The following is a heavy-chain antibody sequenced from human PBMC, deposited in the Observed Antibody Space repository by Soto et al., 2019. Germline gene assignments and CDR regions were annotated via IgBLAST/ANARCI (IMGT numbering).Heavy chain of an antibody. J-gene: IGHJ4*02. Sequence: GGSLRLSCAASGFTFSSYAMSWVRQAPGKGLEWVSAISGSGGSTYYADSVKGRFTISRDNSKNTLYLQMNSLRAEDTAVYYCAKGDPGIAAAGENNFFFGYWGQGTLVTVSS. D-gene: IGHD6-13*01. CDR3: AKGDPGIAAAGENNFFFGY. CDR2: ISGSGGST. V-gene: IGHV3-23*01. CDR1: GFTFSSYA.